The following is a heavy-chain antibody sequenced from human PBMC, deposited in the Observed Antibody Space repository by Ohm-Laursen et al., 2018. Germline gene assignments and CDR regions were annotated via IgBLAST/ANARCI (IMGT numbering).Heavy chain of an antibody. CDR1: GFTFSSFS. D-gene: IGHD5-18*01. V-gene: IGHV3-23*01. Sequence: SLRLSCTASGFTFSSFSMSWVRQAPGKGLEWVSSISASGSNTYYEDSVKGRFTISRDNAKNSLYLQMNSLRPEDTALYYCAKVGTSMVTTWYFDLWGRGTLVTVSS. CDR2: ISASGSNT. J-gene: IGHJ2*01. CDR3: AKVGTSMVTTWYFDL.